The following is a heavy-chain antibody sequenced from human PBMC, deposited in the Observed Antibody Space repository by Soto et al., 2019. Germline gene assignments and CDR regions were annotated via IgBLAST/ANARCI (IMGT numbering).Heavy chain of an antibody. Sequence: PSEPLSLTCTVSGGSISSSSYYWGWIRQPPGKGLEWIGSIYYSGSTYYNPSLKSRVTISVDTSKNQFSLKLSSVTAADTAVYYCARQAAGSIYYCYYYGMDVWGQGTTVTV. J-gene: IGHJ6*02. CDR1: GGSISSSSYY. D-gene: IGHD6-13*01. CDR2: IYYSGST. CDR3: ARQAAGSIYYCYYYGMDV. V-gene: IGHV4-39*01.